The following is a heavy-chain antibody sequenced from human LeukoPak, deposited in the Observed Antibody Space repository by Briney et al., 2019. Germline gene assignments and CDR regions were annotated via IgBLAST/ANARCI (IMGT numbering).Heavy chain of an antibody. CDR3: ARVILYSSGWYAGNDY. V-gene: IGHV3-21*01. CDR2: ISSSSTYI. D-gene: IGHD6-19*01. Sequence: GGSLRPSCAASGFTFSNYNMNWVRQAPGKGLEWVSSISSSSTYIHYADSVKGRFTISRDNAKNTLDLQMNSLRAEDTAIYYCARVILYSSGWYAGNDYWGQGTLVTVSS. J-gene: IGHJ4*02. CDR1: GFTFSNYN.